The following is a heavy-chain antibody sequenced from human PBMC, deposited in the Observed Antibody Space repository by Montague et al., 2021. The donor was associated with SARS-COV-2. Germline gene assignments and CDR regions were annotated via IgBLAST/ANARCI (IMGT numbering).Heavy chain of an antibody. D-gene: IGHD4-17*01. Sequence: SLRLSCAASGFTFRSYAMSWVRQAPGKGLEWVSVIFSGGSSTYYVDSVKGRFTISRDDSKNTLFLQMNSLRAEDTAVYYCAKAGDQGNYYGLDAWGQGTTVTVSS. CDR3: AKAGDQGNYYGLDA. CDR1: GFTFRSYA. CDR2: IFSGGSST. J-gene: IGHJ6*02. V-gene: IGHV3-23*03.